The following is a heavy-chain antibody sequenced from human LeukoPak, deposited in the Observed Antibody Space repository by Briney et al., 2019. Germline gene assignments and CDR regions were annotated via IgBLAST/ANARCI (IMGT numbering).Heavy chain of an antibody. CDR2: INHSGST. CDR1: GGSFSGYY. CDR3: ARGYCGSGSYRD. Sequence: SETLSLTCAVYGGSFSGYYWSWIRQPPGKGLEWIGEINHSGSTNYNPSLKSRVTISVDTSKNQFSLKLSSVTAADTAVYYCARGYCGSGSYRDWGQGTLVTVSS. D-gene: IGHD3-10*01. J-gene: IGHJ4*02. V-gene: IGHV4-34*01.